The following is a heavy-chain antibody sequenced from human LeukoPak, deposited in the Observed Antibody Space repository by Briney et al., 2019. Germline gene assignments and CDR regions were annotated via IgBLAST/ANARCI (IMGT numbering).Heavy chain of an antibody. Sequence: GGSLRLSCAASGFTFSDYYMSWIRQAPGKELEWVSYISNSSSYTNYADSVKGRFTISRDNAKNSLYLQMNSLRAEDTAVYYCARGGQLVPIDYWGQGTLVTVSS. CDR3: ARGGQLVPIDY. CDR1: GFTFSDYY. V-gene: IGHV3-11*06. D-gene: IGHD6-6*01. CDR2: ISNSSSYT. J-gene: IGHJ4*02.